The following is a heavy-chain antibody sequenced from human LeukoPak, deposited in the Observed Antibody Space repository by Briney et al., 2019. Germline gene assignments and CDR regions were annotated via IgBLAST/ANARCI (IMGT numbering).Heavy chain of an antibody. CDR1: GLPFEDYA. J-gene: IGHJ4*02. CDR2: INWNSGTI. Sequence: GSSLSPPCAPPGLPFEDYAINGVRQAPGRGLRWVSGINWNSGTIGYADSVKGRFTISRDNAKNTLYLQMNSLRAEDTAVYYCARALPDDIDYWGQGTLVTVSS. V-gene: IGHV3-9*01. D-gene: IGHD1-1*01. CDR3: ARALPDDIDY.